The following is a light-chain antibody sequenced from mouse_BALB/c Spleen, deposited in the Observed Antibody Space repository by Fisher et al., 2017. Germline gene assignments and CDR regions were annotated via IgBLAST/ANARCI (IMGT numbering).Light chain of an antibody. CDR1: SSVSSSY. CDR3: HQWSSYPLT. CDR2: STS. V-gene: IGKV4-79*01. Sequence: IVITQSTAIMSASPGEKVTLTCSASSSVSSSYLYWYQQKPGSSPKLWIYSTSNLASGVPARFSGSGSGTSYSLTIISMEAEDAASYFCHQWSSYPLTFGAGTKLELK. J-gene: IGKJ5*01.